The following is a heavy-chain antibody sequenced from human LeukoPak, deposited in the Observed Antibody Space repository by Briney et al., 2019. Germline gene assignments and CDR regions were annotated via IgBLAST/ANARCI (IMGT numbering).Heavy chain of an antibody. D-gene: IGHD3-10*01. CDR2: IYTSGST. Sequence: TSETLSLTCTVSGGSISSGSYYWSWIRQPAGKGLEWIGRIYTSGSTNYNPSLKSRVTISVDTSKNQFSLKLSSVTAADTAVYYCARDRGTMVRGVIITSTYYYYYYMDVWGKGTTVTISS. CDR3: ARDRGTMVRGVIITSTYYYYYYMDV. CDR1: GGSISSGSYY. J-gene: IGHJ6*03. V-gene: IGHV4-61*02.